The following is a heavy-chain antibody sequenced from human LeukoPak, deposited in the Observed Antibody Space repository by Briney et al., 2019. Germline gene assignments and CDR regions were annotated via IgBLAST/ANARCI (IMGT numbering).Heavy chain of an antibody. CDR1: GFTFSSYS. D-gene: IGHD3-10*01. CDR2: ISSSSSYI. J-gene: IGHJ4*02. CDR3: ARGGLDVFLWFGEAR. Sequence: GGSLRLYCAASGFTFSSYSMNWVRQAPGKGLGWVSSISSSSSYIYYADSVKGRFTISRDNAKNSLYLQMNSLRAEDTAVYYCARGGLDVFLWFGEARWGQGTLVTVSS. V-gene: IGHV3-21*01.